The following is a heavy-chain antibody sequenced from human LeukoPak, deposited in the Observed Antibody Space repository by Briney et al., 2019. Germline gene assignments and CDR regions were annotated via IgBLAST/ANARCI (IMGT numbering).Heavy chain of an antibody. CDR3: ARHLATATSAFDS. V-gene: IGHV4-59*01. CDR2: IFYSGST. J-gene: IGHJ4*02. Sequence: AETLSLTCAVSGGSISNYYWRWIRQPPGEGLEWIGYIFYSGSTNYNPSLKSRVTISVDSSRNQYPMKMNSVTTADTAVYYCARHLATATSAFDSWGRGTLVTVSS. CDR1: GGSISNYY. D-gene: IGHD1-26*01.